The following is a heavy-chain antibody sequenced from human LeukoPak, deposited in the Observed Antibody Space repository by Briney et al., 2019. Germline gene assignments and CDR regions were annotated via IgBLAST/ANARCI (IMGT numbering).Heavy chain of an antibody. V-gene: IGHV5-51*01. D-gene: IGHD1-26*01. CDR3: ARAGVGGWELLSGNDY. CDR1: GSIFTSYW. J-gene: IGHJ4*02. Sequence: GESLQISCKGSGSIFTSYWIGWVRQLPGKGLEWMGIIYPGDSDTRYSPSFQGQVTISADKSISTAYLQWSSLKASDTAMYYCARAGVGGWELLSGNDYWGQGTLVTVSS. CDR2: IYPGDSDT.